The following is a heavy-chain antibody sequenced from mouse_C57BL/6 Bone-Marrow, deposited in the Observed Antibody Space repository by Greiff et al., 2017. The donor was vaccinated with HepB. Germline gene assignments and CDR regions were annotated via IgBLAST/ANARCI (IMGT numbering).Heavy chain of an antibody. CDR1: EYEFPSYD. Sequence: EVKLVESGGGLVKPGESLKLSCESNEYEFPSYDMSWVRKTPEKRLELVAAINSDGGSTYYPETMERRFNISRDNTKKTLYLQMSSLRSEDTALYYCSWLTRTDAMDYWCQGTSVTVSS. CDR3: SWLTRTDAMDY. V-gene: IGHV5-2*01. J-gene: IGHJ4*01. D-gene: IGHD4-1*01. CDR2: INSDGGST.